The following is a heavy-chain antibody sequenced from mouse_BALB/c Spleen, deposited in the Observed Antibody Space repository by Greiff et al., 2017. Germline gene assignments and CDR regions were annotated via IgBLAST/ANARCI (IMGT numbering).Heavy chain of an antibody. CDR2: IYPGSGNT. D-gene: IGHD1-1*01. CDR3: ARDYGIGY. V-gene: IGHV1-84*02. CDR1: GYTFTDYY. Sequence: LQQSGPELVKPGASVKISCKASGYTFTDYYINWVKQKPGQGLAWIGWIYPGSGNTKYNEKFKGKATLTVDTSSSTAYMQLSSLTSEDTAVYFCARDYGIGYWGQGTTLTVSS. J-gene: IGHJ2*01.